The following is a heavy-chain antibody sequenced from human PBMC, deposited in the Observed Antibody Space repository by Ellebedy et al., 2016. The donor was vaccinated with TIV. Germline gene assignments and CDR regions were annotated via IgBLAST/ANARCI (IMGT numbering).Heavy chain of an antibody. J-gene: IGHJ4*02. Sequence: GESLKISCAASGFTFSSYAMSWVRQAPGKGLEWVSGFGLSGDTTYYADSVKGRFTISRDNSKNTLYLQMNSLRAEDTAVYFCAKDRTSGDGYWVFDSWGQGTMVSVSS. CDR2: FGLSGDTT. V-gene: IGHV3-23*01. D-gene: IGHD2-21*02. CDR1: GFTFSSYA. CDR3: AKDRTSGDGYWVFDS.